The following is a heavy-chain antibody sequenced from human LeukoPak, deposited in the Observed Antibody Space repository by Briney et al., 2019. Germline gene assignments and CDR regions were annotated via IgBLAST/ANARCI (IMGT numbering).Heavy chain of an antibody. V-gene: IGHV1-2*02. CDR1: GYTFTGYY. CDR3: ARVLGTAMVSIPT. CDR2: INPNSGGT. D-gene: IGHD5-18*01. J-gene: IGHJ4*02. Sequence: WASVTVSCKASGYTFTGYYMHWVRQAPGQGLEWMGWINPNSGGTNYAQKFQGRVTMTRDTSISTAYMELSRLRSDDTAVYYCARVLGTAMVSIPTWGQGTLVTVSS.